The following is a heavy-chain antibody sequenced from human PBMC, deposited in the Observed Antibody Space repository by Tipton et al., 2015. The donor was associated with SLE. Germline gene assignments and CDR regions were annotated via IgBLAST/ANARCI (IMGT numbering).Heavy chain of an antibody. CDR2: VEHSGST. CDR3: ARGGITMFGLVTSDY. Sequence: TLSLTCTVPGVSITSSDSYWGWVRQTPGKGLGWIGSVEHSGSTFYNPSHKSRVSISASTSKNEFSLTLTSVTVADTAVYFCARGGITMFGLVTSDYWGQGATVTVSS. J-gene: IGHJ4*02. CDR1: GVSITSSDSY. V-gene: IGHV4-39*07. D-gene: IGHD3-3*01.